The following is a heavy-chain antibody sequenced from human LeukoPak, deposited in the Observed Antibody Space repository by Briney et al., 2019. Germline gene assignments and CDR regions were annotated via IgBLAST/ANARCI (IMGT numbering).Heavy chain of an antibody. D-gene: IGHD6-19*01. CDR3: ARGAVARYYFDY. CDR2: TYYRSKWYN. V-gene: IGHV6-1*01. J-gene: IGHJ4*02. CDR1: GDSVSSNSAA. Sequence: SQTLSLTCAISGDSVSSNSAAWTWIRQSPSRGLEWLGRTYYRSKWYNDYAVSVKSRITINPDTSKDQFSLQLNSVTPEDTAVYCCARGAVARYYFDYWGQGTLVTVSS.